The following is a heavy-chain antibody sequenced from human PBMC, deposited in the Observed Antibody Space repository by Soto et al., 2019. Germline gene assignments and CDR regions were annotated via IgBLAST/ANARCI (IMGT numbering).Heavy chain of an antibody. J-gene: IGHJ4*02. CDR1: GFTFSSYA. V-gene: IGHV3-23*01. Sequence: GGSLRLSCAASGFTFSSYAMSWVRQAPGKGLEWVSAISGSGGSTSYADSVKGRFTISRDNSKNTLYLQMNSLRAEDTAVYYCAKDVSAYCSGGSCYFDYWGQGTLVTVSS. CDR3: AKDVSAYCSGGSCYFDY. CDR2: ISGSGGST. D-gene: IGHD2-15*01.